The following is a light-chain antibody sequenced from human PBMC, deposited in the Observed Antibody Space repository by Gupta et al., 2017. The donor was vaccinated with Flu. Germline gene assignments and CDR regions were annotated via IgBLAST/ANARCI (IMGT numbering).Light chain of an antibody. CDR3: AAWDDGLSARV. Sequence: QSDLTQPPSASGTPGQTVTISCSGSSPNIGANPVSWYQQVPGTAPKLLIYGNNQRPSGVPDRFSGSKSGTSASLAISGLQSENEADYYCAAWDDGLSARVFGGGTKLTVL. V-gene: IGLV1-44*01. CDR2: GNN. J-gene: IGLJ2*01. CDR1: SPNIGANP.